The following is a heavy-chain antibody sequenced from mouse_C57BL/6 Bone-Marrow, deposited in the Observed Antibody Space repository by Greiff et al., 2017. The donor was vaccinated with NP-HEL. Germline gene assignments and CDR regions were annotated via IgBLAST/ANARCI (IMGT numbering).Heavy chain of an antibody. Sequence: VQLQQSGPELVKPGASVKISCKASGYSFTGYYMNWVKQSPEKSLEWIGEINPSTGGTTYNQKFKAKATLTVDKSSSTAYMQLKSLTSEDSAVYYCARYFYAMDYRGKGTSVTVSS. V-gene: IGHV1-42*01. J-gene: IGHJ4*01. CDR1: GYSFTGYY. CDR2: INPSTGGT. CDR3: ARYFYAMDY.